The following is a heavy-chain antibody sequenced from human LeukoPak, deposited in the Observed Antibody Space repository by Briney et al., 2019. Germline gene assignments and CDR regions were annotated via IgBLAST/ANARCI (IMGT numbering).Heavy chain of an antibody. CDR2: INHSGST. V-gene: IGHV4-34*01. Sequence: SETLSLTCAVYGGSFSGYYWSWIRQPPGKRLEWIGEINHSGSTNYNPSLKSRVTISVDTSKNQFSLKLSSVTAADTAVYYCVGLNMVRGVIHFSPPRWGQGTLVTVSS. J-gene: IGHJ4*02. CDR3: VGLNMVRGVIHFSPPR. CDR1: GGSFSGYY. D-gene: IGHD3-10*01.